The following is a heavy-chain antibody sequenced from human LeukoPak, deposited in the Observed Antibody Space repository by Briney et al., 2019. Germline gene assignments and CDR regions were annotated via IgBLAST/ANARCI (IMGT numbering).Heavy chain of an antibody. CDR2: ISGSGGST. CDR3: AREFRGIEADVRGAFDI. D-gene: IGHD3-10*02. Sequence: GGSLRLSCAASGFTFSSYAMSWVRQAPGKGLEWVSAISGSGGSTYYADSVKGRFTISRDNAKNSLYLQMNSLRAEDTAVYYCAREFRGIEADVRGAFDISGQETIVTVSS. CDR1: GFTFSSYA. J-gene: IGHJ3*02. V-gene: IGHV3-23*01.